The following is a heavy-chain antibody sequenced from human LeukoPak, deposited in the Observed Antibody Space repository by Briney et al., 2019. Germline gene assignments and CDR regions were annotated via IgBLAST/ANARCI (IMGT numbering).Heavy chain of an antibody. D-gene: IGHD2-15*01. CDR3: ARYCNGVTCYSGYDY. V-gene: IGHV3-64*01. CDR1: GFTFSSYA. Sequence: GGSLRLSCAASGFTFSSYAMHWVRQTPGKGLEYVSAISTNGGGTYYANSVKGRFTISRDNSKNTLYLQMGSLRAEDMAVYFCARYCNGVTCYSGYDYWGQGTLVTVS. J-gene: IGHJ4*02. CDR2: ISTNGGGT.